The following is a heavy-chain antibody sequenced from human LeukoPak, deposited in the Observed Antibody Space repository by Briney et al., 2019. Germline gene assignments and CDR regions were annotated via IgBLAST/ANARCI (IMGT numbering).Heavy chain of an antibody. Sequence: GGSLRLSCAASGFTFSSCEMNWVRQAPGKGLEWVSYISSSGSTLNYADSVKGRFTISRDNAKSSLYLQMHSLRAEDTAAYYCVSMDYGTSGWGQGTLVTVSS. V-gene: IGHV3-48*03. CDR1: GFTFSSCE. D-gene: IGHD4/OR15-4a*01. CDR3: VSMDYGTSG. J-gene: IGHJ4*02. CDR2: ISSSGSTL.